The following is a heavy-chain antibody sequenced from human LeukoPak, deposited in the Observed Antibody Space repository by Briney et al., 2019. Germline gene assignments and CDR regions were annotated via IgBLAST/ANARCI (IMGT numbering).Heavy chain of an antibody. Sequence: GASVKVSCKASGYTFTSYGISWVRQAPGQGLEWMGWISAYNGNTNYAQKLQGRVTMTTDTSTSTAYMELRSLRSDDTAVYYCARVVIDSGSYDFDPWGQGTLVTVSS. V-gene: IGHV1-18*01. CDR1: GYTFTSYG. CDR2: ISAYNGNT. D-gene: IGHD1-26*01. J-gene: IGHJ5*02. CDR3: ARVVIDSGSYDFDP.